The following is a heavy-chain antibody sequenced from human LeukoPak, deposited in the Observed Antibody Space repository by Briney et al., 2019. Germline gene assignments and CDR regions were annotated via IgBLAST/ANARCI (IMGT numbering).Heavy chain of an antibody. CDR3: ARESNSGSYYLGYYYYGMDV. V-gene: IGHV3-33*01. CDR2: IWYDGSNK. CDR1: GFTFSSYG. Sequence: GRSLRLSCAASGFTFSSYGMHWVRQAPGKGLEWVVVIWYDGSNKYYADSVKGRFTISRDNSKNTLYLQMNSLRAEDTAVYYCARESNSGSYYLGYYYYGMDVWGQGTTVTVSS. J-gene: IGHJ6*02. D-gene: IGHD3-10*01.